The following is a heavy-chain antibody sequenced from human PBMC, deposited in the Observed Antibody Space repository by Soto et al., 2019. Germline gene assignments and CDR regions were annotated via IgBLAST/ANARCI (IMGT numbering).Heavy chain of an antibody. CDR3: AKTTDGWFSAFEI. CDR2: ISGSGTTA. V-gene: IGHV3-23*01. D-gene: IGHD1-1*01. J-gene: IGHJ3*02. Sequence: GGARRLSCAASGFIFSSYAMSWVRQAPGKGLEWVSAISGSGTTAYYADSVKGRFTFSRDNSKKTMYLQMNSLRAEDTAVYYCAKTTDGWFSAFEIWGQGTMVTVSS. CDR1: GFIFSSYA.